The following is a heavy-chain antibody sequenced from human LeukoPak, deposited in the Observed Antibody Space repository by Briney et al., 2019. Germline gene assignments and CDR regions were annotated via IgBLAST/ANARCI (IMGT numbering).Heavy chain of an antibody. Sequence: GGSLRLSCAASGFTFSSYGMHWVRQAPGKGLEWVSSISSSSSYIYYADSVKGRFTISRDNAKNSLYLQMNSLRAEDTAVYYCARSFTELTGFYAFDIWGQGTMVTVSS. CDR2: ISSSSSYI. D-gene: IGHD1-26*01. CDR3: ARSFTELTGFYAFDI. V-gene: IGHV3-21*01. J-gene: IGHJ3*02. CDR1: GFTFSSYG.